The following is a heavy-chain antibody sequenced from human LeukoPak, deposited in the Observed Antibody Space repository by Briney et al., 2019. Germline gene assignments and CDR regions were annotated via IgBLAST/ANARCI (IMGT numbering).Heavy chain of an antibody. CDR3: ARGLVVVPAATGGIGYFDL. Sequence: SVKVSCKASGGTFSSYAISWVRQAPGQGLEWMGRIIPILGIANYAQKFQGRVTITADKSTSTAYMELSSLRSEDTAVYYCARGLVVVPAATGGIGYFDLWGRGTLVTVFS. J-gene: IGHJ2*01. CDR2: IIPILGIA. D-gene: IGHD2-2*01. CDR1: GGTFSSYA. V-gene: IGHV1-69*04.